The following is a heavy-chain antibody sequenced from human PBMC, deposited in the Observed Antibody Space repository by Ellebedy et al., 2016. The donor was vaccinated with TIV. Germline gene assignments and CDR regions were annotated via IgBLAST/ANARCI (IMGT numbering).Heavy chain of an antibody. CDR1: GYTFTSDL. Sequence: AASVKVSCKASGYTFTSDLIHWVRQTPGQGLEWMGTVNPFNGGTGYAQRFQGRVTMTRDTSASTVYMELSSLRSDDTAAYYCAREGGVYYFDYWGQGTLVTVSS. V-gene: IGHV1-46*01. D-gene: IGHD2-8*02. J-gene: IGHJ4*02. CDR2: VNPFNGGT. CDR3: AREGGVYYFDY.